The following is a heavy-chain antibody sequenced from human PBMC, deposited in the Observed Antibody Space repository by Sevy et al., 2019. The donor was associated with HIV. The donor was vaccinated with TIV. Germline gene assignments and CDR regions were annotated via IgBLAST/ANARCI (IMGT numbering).Heavy chain of an antibody. CDR1: GDSSGSGYYY. V-gene: IGHV4-61*02. J-gene: IGHJ4*02. CDR2: IGARGET. D-gene: IGHD4-17*01. CDR3: ARGIDQSVTNDYGDYFDY. Sequence: SETLSLTCTVSGDSSGSGYYYWGWIRQPAGKGLEWIGRIGARGETHYNPSLKSRVTILLDTSKNQISLRLTSVTAAETAMYYCARGIDQSVTNDYGDYFDYWGQGTLVTVSS.